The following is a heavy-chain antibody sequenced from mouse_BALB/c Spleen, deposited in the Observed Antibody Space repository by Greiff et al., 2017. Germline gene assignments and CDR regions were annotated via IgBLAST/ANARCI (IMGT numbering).Heavy chain of an antibody. CDR3: TRAPYCKSAMDY. V-gene: IGHV5-4*02. J-gene: IGHJ4*01. CDR1: GFTFSDYY. CDR2: ISDGGSYI. Sequence: EVQLVESGGGLVKPGGSLKLSCAASGFTFSDYYMHWVRQTPEKRLEWVATISDGGSYIYYPDSVKGRFSISRDNAKNNLYLQMSSLKYEDTSMYYCTRAPYCKSAMDYWGQGTSVTGSS. D-gene: IGHD1-1*01.